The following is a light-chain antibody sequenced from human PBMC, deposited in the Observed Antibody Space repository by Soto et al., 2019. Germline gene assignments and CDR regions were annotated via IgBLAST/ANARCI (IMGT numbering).Light chain of an antibody. V-gene: IGLV1-40*01. J-gene: IGLJ1*01. Sequence: QSVLTQPPSVSGAPGQRVTISCTGSSSNNGTGYDVHWYQQLPGTAPKLLIYGNSNRHSGVPDRFSGSKSGTSASLAITVLQAEDEADYYCQSFDSSRFYVFGTGTKVTVL. CDR2: GNS. CDR3: QSFDSSRFYV. CDR1: SSNNGTGYD.